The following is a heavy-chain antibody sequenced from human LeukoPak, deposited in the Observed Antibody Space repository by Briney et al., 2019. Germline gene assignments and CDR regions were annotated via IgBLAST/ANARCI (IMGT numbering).Heavy chain of an antibody. CDR1: GFTFSSYG. Sequence: GRSLRLSCAASGFTFSSYGIHWVRQAPGKGLEWVAGIWYEGSNKYYADSVKGRFTISRDNSKNTLSLQMNSLRAEDTAVYYCARDLAAGEGFGEYYFDYWAREPWSPSPQ. D-gene: IGHD3-10*01. V-gene: IGHV3-33*01. CDR3: ARDLAAGEGFGEYYFDY. CDR2: IWYEGSNK. J-gene: IGHJ4*02.